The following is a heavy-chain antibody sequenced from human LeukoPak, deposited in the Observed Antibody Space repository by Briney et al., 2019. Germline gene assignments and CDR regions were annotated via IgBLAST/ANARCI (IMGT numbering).Heavy chain of an antibody. CDR3: ARDLHCSGGSCYSGLHY. V-gene: IGHV3-23*01. D-gene: IGHD2-15*01. Sequence: GSLRLSCAASGFTFSNYAMRWVRQAPGKGLEWVSGISGSGDSTYYADSVKGRFTISRDNSKNTLYLQMNSLRPEDTAVYYCARDLHCSGGSCYSGLHYWGQGTLVTVSS. CDR2: ISGSGDST. CDR1: GFTFSNYA. J-gene: IGHJ4*02.